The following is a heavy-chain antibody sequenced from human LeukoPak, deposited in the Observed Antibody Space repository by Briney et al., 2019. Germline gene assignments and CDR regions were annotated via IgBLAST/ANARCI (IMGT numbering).Heavy chain of an antibody. Sequence: SETLSLTCAVYGESFSGYYWTWIRQPPGKGLEWIGDVNHSGSTNYNPSLKSRVTISVDTSKNQFSLKLSSVTAADTAVYYCARGGLLWFGEFNWFDPWGQGTLVTVSS. V-gene: IGHV4-34*01. CDR3: ARGGLLWFGEFNWFDP. CDR2: VNHSGST. J-gene: IGHJ5*02. CDR1: GESFSGYY. D-gene: IGHD3-10*01.